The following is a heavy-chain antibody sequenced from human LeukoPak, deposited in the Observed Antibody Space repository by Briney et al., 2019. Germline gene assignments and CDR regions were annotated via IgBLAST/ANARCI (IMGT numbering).Heavy chain of an antibody. CDR1: GFTFSSYG. J-gene: IGHJ4*02. Sequence: PGGSLRLSCAASGFTFSSYGMHWVRQAPGKGLEWVAVIWYDGSNKYYTDSVKGRFTISRDDSKNTLYLQMNSLRAEDTAVYYCARDHNYYYDSSGYDYWGQGTLVTVSS. D-gene: IGHD3-22*01. CDR3: ARDHNYYYDSSGYDY. CDR2: IWYDGSNK. V-gene: IGHV3-33*01.